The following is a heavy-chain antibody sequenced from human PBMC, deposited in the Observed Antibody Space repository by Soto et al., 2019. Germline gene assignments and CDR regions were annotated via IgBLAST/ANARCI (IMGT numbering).Heavy chain of an antibody. CDR3: ARKGSGMDV. J-gene: IGHJ6*02. CDR2: IYPGDSDT. Sequence: PGESMKVSGKGAGYGFTSYWSGWVRQMPGKGLEWMGIIYPGDSDTRYSPSFQGQVTISADKSISTAYLQWSSLKASDTAMYYCARKGSGMDVWGQGTTVTVSS. V-gene: IGHV5-51*01. CDR1: GYGFTSYW.